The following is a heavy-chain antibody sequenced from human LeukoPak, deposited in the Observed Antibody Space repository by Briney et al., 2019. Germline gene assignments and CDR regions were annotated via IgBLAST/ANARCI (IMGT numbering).Heavy chain of an antibody. CDR1: GHTFTTYG. Sequence: ASVKVSCKASGHTFTTYGISWVRQAPGQGLEWMGWISVYSGNTNYAQKLQGRVTMATDTSTSTAYMELRSLRSDDTAVYYCARKEVDSSGYFLNFDYWGQGTLVTVSS. CDR2: ISVYSGNT. V-gene: IGHV1-18*01. J-gene: IGHJ4*02. D-gene: IGHD3-22*01. CDR3: ARKEVDSSGYFLNFDY.